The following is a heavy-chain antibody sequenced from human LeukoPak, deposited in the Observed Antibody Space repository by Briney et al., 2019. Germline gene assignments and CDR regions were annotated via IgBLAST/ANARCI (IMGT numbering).Heavy chain of an antibody. CDR2: INHSGNA. J-gene: IGHJ4*02. CDR3: AGWHCNSISCERGFDY. Sequence: SETLSLTCDVYGESFRAYYWSWIRQPPGKGPEWIGEINHSGNASYNPSLKSRVTMSVDTSKSQFSLKLTSVTAADTAVYYCAGWHCNSISCERGFDYWGQGTLVTVSA. V-gene: IGHV4-34*01. CDR1: GESFRAYY. D-gene: IGHD2-2*01.